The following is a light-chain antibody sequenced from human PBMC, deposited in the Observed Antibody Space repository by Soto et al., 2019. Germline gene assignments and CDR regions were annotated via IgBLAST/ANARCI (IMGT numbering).Light chain of an antibody. V-gene: IGLV2-23*02. CDR1: SSDVGSYDR. CDR2: EVN. Sequence: QSALTQPASVSGSPGQSIAISCTGTSSDVGSYDRVSWYQQLPGKAPTLIIYEVNERPSGVSNRFSGSKSGNTAALTITGRQAEDEADYYCSSSIGGPQWVFVGGTKLTVL. CDR3: SSSIGGPQWV. J-gene: IGLJ3*02.